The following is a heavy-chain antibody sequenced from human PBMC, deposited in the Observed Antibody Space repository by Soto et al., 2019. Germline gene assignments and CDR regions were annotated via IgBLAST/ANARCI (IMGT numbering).Heavy chain of an antibody. Sequence: EGSLRLSCAASGFPSSSYWMSWVRQAPGKGLEWVADIKQDGSEKHYVDSVKGRFTISRDNVRNSLYLQMNSLSAEDTAVYYCARDHTSPGITVDCWGQEALVTVSS. CDR1: GFPSSSYW. CDR3: ARDHTSPGITVDC. V-gene: IGHV3-7*01. J-gene: IGHJ4*02. D-gene: IGHD4-17*01. CDR2: IKQDGSEK.